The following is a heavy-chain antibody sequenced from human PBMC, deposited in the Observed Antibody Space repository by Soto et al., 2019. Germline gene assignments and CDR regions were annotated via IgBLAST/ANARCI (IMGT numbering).Heavy chain of an antibody. V-gene: IGHV3-33*01. CDR1: GFTFSSYG. D-gene: IGHD2-15*01. CDR3: ARDGSYCSGGSCYSEPYYYGIDV. CDR2: IWYDGSNK. Sequence: QVQLVESGGGVVQPGRSLRLSCAASGFTFSSYGMHWVRQAPGKGLEWVAVIWYDGSNKYYADSVKGRFTISRDNSQNTLYMQMNSLRAEDTAVYYCARDGSYCSGGSCYSEPYYYGIDVWGQGTTVTVSS. J-gene: IGHJ6*02.